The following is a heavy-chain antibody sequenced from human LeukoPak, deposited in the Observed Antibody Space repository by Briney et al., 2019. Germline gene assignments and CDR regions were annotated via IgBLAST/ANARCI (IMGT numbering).Heavy chain of an antibody. CDR1: GFTFSSYG. D-gene: IGHD5-18*01. J-gene: IGHJ4*02. CDR3: ARTKWIQLWLSYFDY. V-gene: IGHV3-30*19. CDR2: IWFHGSNK. Sequence: PGRSLRLSCAASGFTFSSYGMHWVRQAPGKGLEWVAVIWFHGSNKYYADSVKGRFTISRDNSKNTLYLQMNSLRAEDTAVYYCARTKWIQLWLSYFDYWGQGTLVTVSS.